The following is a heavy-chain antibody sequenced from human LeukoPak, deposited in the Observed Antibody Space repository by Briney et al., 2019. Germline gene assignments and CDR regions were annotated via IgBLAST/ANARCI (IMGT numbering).Heavy chain of an antibody. CDR3: ARDLLYYDSSGKPPGDY. CDR1: GYTFTIYG. Sequence: ASVTVSFTSSGYTFTIYGISWVRQAPGQGHEWMGWISAYNGNTKYAQKLQGRVTMTTDTSTSTACMELRSLRSDDTAVYYCARDLLYYDSSGKPPGDYWGQGTLVTVSS. V-gene: IGHV1-18*01. J-gene: IGHJ4*02. CDR2: ISAYNGNT. D-gene: IGHD3-22*01.